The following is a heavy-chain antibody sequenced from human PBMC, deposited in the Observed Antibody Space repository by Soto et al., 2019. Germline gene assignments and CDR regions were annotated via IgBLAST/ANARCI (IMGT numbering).Heavy chain of an antibody. CDR2: ITPRSGEV. D-gene: IGHD1-26*01. CDR1: GYTFTDYH. V-gene: IGHV1-2*02. Sequence: QVRLVQSGAEVKRPGDSVKVSCQASGYTFTDYHIHWVRQAPGQGLEWMGRITPRSGEVYYSPKFQGRVTLTRDTSISTAYMELTTLKFDDSAVYYCARVPILGPTGDFDYWGQGTLATVSS. J-gene: IGHJ4*02. CDR3: ARVPILGPTGDFDY.